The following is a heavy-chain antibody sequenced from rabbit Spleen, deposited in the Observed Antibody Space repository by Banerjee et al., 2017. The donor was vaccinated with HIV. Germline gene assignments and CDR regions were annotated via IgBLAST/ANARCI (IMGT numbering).Heavy chain of an antibody. Sequence: QEQLEESGGDLVKPEGSLTLTCTASGFSFSSGYWICWVRQAPGKGLEWIACISTGTGNTWYASWVNGRFTISKPSSTTVTLQMTSLTAADTATYFCAGGPSNSGYGLNLWGQGTLVTVS. CDR2: ISTGTGNT. CDR3: AGGPSNSGYGLNL. CDR1: GFSFSSGYW. J-gene: IGHJ4*01. V-gene: IGHV1S45*01. D-gene: IGHD1-1*01.